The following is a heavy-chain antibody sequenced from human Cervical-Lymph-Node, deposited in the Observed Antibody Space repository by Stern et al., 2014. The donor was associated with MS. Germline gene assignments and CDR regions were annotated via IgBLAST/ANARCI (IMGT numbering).Heavy chain of an antibody. CDR1: GFSLNTSGVG. V-gene: IGHV2-70*04. Sequence: QVTLKEFGPALVKPTQTLTLTCTFSGFSLNTSGVGVAWIRRPPGKALEWLARIDWDDAKFYRTSLKTRLTLSKDTSKNQVVLRMTNVDPLDSATYFCTRSLAGVFDYWGQGTLVTVSS. CDR2: IDWDDAK. J-gene: IGHJ4*02. CDR3: TRSLAGVFDY.